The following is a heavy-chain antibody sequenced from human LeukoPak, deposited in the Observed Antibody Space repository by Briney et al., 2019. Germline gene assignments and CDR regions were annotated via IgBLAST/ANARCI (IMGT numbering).Heavy chain of an antibody. J-gene: IGHJ4*02. CDR3: TRGLAPDPGYFDS. CDR2: FFTNGNT. D-gene: IGHD1-14*01. CDR1: GFSVSSNY. V-gene: IGHV3-53*01. Sequence: PGGSLRLSCVVSGFSVSSNYMSWVRQAPGKGLEWVSSFFTNGNTYYADSVKGRSTISRDNSKNTVYLQMNRLRAEDTAVYYCTRGLAPDPGYFDSWGQGTLVTVSS.